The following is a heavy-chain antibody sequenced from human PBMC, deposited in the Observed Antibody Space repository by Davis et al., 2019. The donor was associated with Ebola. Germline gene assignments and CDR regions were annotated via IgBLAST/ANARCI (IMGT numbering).Heavy chain of an antibody. J-gene: IGHJ5*02. CDR2: IYPGDSDT. CDR3: ARLGSGSYYNVESWFDP. Sequence: GESLKISCKASGYDFSNFWIAWVRQMPGKGLEWMGIIYPGDSDTRYSPSFQGQVTISADKSISTAYLQWSSLKASDTAMYYCARLGSGSYYNVESWFDPWGQGTLVTVSS. CDR1: GYDFSNFW. D-gene: IGHD3-10*01. V-gene: IGHV5-51*01.